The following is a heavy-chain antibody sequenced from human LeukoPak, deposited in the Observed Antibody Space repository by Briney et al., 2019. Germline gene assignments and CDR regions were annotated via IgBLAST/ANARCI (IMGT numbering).Heavy chain of an antibody. CDR3: ARHSIGRGSYFHY. J-gene: IGHJ4*02. CDR1: GGSISSGGYY. V-gene: IGHV4-61*08. CDR2: IYYSGST. D-gene: IGHD1-26*01. Sequence: PSETLSLTCTVSGGSISSGGYYWSWIRQHPGKGLEWIGYIYYSGSTNYNPSLKSRVTISVDTSKNQFSLKLSSVTAADTAVYYCARHSIGRGSYFHYWGQGTLVTVSS.